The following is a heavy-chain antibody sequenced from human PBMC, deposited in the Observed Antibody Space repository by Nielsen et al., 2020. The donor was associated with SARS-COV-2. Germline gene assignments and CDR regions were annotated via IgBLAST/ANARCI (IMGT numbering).Heavy chain of an antibody. CDR3: ARDSRLGYCSSTSCYPGGDAFDI. J-gene: IGHJ3*02. CDR1: GFTFSSYS. D-gene: IGHD2-2*01. Sequence: GGSLRLSCAASGFTFSSYSMNWVRQAPGKGLEWVSSISSSSSYIYYADSVKGRFTISRDNAKNSLYLQMSSLRAEDTAVYYCARDSRLGYCSSTSCYPGGDAFDIWGQGTMVTVSS. CDR2: ISSSSSYI. V-gene: IGHV3-21*01.